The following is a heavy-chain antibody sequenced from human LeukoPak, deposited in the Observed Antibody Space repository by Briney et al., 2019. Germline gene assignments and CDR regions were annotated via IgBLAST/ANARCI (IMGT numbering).Heavy chain of an antibody. CDR1: GGSISPYY. D-gene: IGHD3-22*01. CDR2: VDYRGTT. Sequence: TSETLSLTCTVSGGSISPYYWSWIRQPPGKGLEWIGYVDYRGTTNYNPSLKSRVTISVDTSKNQFSLRVTSVTAADTAVYYCARSPDSSDYYFYFDYWGQGTLVPVSS. CDR3: ARSPDSSDYYFYFDY. V-gene: IGHV4-59*08. J-gene: IGHJ4*02.